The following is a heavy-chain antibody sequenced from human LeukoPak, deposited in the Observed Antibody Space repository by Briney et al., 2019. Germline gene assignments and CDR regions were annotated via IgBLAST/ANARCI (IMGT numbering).Heavy chain of an antibody. Sequence: GGSLRLSCAASGFTSSSYWMHWVRQAPGKGLVWVSRINNDGSNTTYADSVKGRFTISRDNAKKTLYLQMNSLRAEDTAVYYCAVILGYLGGMDVWGQGTTVTVSS. CDR3: AVILGYLGGMDV. V-gene: IGHV3-74*01. D-gene: IGHD3-9*01. CDR1: GFTSSSYW. J-gene: IGHJ6*02. CDR2: INNDGSNT.